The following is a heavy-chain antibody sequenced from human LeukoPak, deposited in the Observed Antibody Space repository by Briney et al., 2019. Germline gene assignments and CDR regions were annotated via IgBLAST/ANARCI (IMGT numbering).Heavy chain of an antibody. D-gene: IGHD5-12*01. CDR2: VYNTGRT. CDR3: ARAVGDSGYGRYFDS. CDR1: GGSISSYF. V-gene: IGHV4-59*01. J-gene: IGHJ4*02. Sequence: SETLSLTCTVSGGSISSYFWSWIRQPPGKGLEWIGNVYNTGRTNYNPSLESRVTISVDTSKNQFSLRLSSVTAADTAVYYCARAVGDSGYGRYFDSWGQGARVAVSS.